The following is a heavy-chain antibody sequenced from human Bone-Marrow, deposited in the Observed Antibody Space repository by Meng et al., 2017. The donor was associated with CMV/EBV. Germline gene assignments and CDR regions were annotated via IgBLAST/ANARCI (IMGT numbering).Heavy chain of an antibody. D-gene: IGHD3-10*01. J-gene: IGHJ6*02. CDR1: GGSISSYY. CDR3: ARGDEGMIRGVVPV. Sequence: GSLRLSCTVSGGSISSYYWTWIRQPPGKGLEWIGEINHSGSTNYNSSLESRVTISVDTSKNQFSLKVSSVTAADTAVYYCARGDEGMIRGVVPVWGQGTTVTVSS. V-gene: IGHV4-34*01. CDR2: INHSGST.